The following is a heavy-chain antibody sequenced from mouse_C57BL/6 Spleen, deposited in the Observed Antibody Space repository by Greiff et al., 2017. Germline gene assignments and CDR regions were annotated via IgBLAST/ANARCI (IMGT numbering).Heavy chain of an antibody. CDR3: ARGAGTVVGEAY. J-gene: IGHJ3*01. V-gene: IGHV3-6*01. Sequence: VQLKESGPGLVKPSPSLSLTCTATGYSITSGCYWNWIRQLPGDKLECVGYIRYDGSTNYNPYLKNRISITRDTSTNQFFLRWKSATNEDTATYDCARGAGTVVGEAYWGQGTLVTVSA. D-gene: IGHD1-1*01. CDR1: GYSITSGCY. CDR2: IRYDGST.